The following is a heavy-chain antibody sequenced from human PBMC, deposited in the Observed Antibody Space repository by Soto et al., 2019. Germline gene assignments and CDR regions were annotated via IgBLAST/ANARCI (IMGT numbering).Heavy chain of an antibody. CDR1: VYTFTSYD. CDR2: MNPNSGNT. D-gene: IGHD2-8*01. V-gene: IGHV1-8*01. Sequence: ASVKVSFKAAVYTFTSYDINWVRQASGQGLEWMGWMNPNSGNTGYAQKFQGRVTMTRNTSISTAYMELSSLRSEDTAVYYCARGVYCTNGLCYSQYYMDVWGKGTTVTVSS. J-gene: IGHJ6*03. CDR3: ARGVYCTNGLCYSQYYMDV.